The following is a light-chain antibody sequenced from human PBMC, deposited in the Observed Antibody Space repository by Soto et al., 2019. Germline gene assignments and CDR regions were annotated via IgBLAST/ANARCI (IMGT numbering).Light chain of an antibody. Sequence: EIVMTQSPATLSVSPGERATLSCRASQSVSNNLAWYQQKPGQAPRLLIYGASTRATGIPARFSGSGSGKEFTLTISSLLSEYFAVYYCQQYNNWPRTFGQGTKVEIK. J-gene: IGKJ1*01. CDR1: QSVSNN. CDR2: GAS. V-gene: IGKV3-15*01. CDR3: QQYNNWPRT.